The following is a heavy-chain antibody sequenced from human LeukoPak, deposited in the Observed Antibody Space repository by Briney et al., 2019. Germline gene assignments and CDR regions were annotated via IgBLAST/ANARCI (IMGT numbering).Heavy chain of an antibody. V-gene: IGHV4-34*01. D-gene: IGHD3-22*01. J-gene: IGHJ4*02. CDR3: ARYDSSGYYSCFDY. CDR1: GGSFCGYY. Sequence: PSETLSLTCAVYGGSFCGYYWSWIRQPPGKGLEWIGEINHSGSTNYNPSLKSRVTISVDTSKNQFSLKLSSVTAADTAVYYCARYDSSGYYSCFDYWGQGALVTVSS. CDR2: INHSGST.